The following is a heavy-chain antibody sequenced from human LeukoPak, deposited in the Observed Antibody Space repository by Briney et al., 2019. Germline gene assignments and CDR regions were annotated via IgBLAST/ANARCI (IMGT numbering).Heavy chain of an antibody. CDR3: ATYHSGTSGDWFDP. Sequence: GESLKISCKGSGYSFTSYWIGWVRQMPGKGLEWMGIIYPDISETRYSPSFQGQVTISADKSISTAYLQWSSLKTSDTAIYYCATYHSGTSGDWFDPWGQGTLVTVSS. CDR2: IYPDISET. CDR1: GYSFTSYW. D-gene: IGHD1-26*01. V-gene: IGHV5-51*01. J-gene: IGHJ5*02.